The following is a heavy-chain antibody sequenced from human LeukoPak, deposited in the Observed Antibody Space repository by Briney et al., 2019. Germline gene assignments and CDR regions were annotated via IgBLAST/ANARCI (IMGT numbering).Heavy chain of an antibody. CDR1: GFTFSSYA. V-gene: IGHV3-23*01. Sequence: GGSLRLSCAASGFTFSSYAMSWVRQAPGKGLGWVSAISGSGGSTYYADSVKGRFTISRDNSKNTLYLQMNSLRAEDTAVYYCAKVRITMVRGVIITEYFQHWGQGTLVTVSS. CDR3: AKVRITMVRGVIITEYFQH. J-gene: IGHJ1*01. CDR2: ISGSGGST. D-gene: IGHD3-10*01.